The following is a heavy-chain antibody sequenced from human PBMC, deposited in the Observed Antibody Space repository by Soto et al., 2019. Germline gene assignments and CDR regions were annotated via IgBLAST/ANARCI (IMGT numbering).Heavy chain of an antibody. CDR2: ISYDGSNK. CDR1: GFTFSSYA. J-gene: IGHJ6*02. Sequence: PGGSLRLSCAASGFTFSSYAMHWVRQAPGKGLEWVAVISYDGSNKYYADSVKGRFTISRDNSKNTLYLQMNSLRAEDTAVYYCARDGSRKTGGYYYGMDVWGQGTTVTVSS. D-gene: IGHD3-10*01. V-gene: IGHV3-30-3*01. CDR3: ARDGSRKTGGYYYGMDV.